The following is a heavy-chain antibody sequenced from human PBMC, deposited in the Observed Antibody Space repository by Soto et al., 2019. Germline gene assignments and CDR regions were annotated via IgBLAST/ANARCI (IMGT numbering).Heavy chain of an antibody. J-gene: IGHJ3*02. V-gene: IGHV4-59*01. D-gene: IGHD3-22*01. Sequence: SETLSLTCTVSGGSISSYYWSWIRQPPGKGLEWIGCISYSGSTDYNPSLKSRVTISVDTSKNQFSLKLSSVTAADTAVYYCGRDFGRANYYDSSSYYLGAFDIWGQGTMVTVSS. CDR1: GGSISSYY. CDR2: ISYSGST. CDR3: GRDFGRANYYDSSSYYLGAFDI.